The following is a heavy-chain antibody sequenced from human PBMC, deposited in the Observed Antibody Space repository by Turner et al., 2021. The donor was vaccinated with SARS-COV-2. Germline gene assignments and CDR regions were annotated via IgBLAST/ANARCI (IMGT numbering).Heavy chain of an antibody. V-gene: IGHV4-39*01. CDR2: IYYSGST. CDR3: APSPITMVRGVITFGWFDP. CDR1: GGSLSSSSYY. J-gene: IGHJ5*02. D-gene: IGHD3-10*01. Sequence: LQLQVSSPGLVKPSETLSLSCPVSGGSLSSSSYYWAWIRQPPGKGLEWIGCIYYSGSTYYYPALKSRVTISVDTSKNQCSRKLSSLTAADTAVYYCAPSPITMVRGVITFGWFDPWGQGTLVTVSS.